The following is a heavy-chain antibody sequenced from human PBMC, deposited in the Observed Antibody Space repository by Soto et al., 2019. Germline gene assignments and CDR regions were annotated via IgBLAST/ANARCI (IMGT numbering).Heavy chain of an antibody. CDR2: ISAYNGNT. J-gene: IGHJ4*02. Sequence: ASVKVSCKASGYTFTSYGISWVRQAPGQGLEWMGWISAYNGNTNYAQKLQGRVTMTTDTSTSTAYMELRSLRSDDTAVYYCARDLRNIAAAGCFDYWGQGTLVTVSS. CDR3: ARDLRNIAAAGCFDY. D-gene: IGHD6-13*01. CDR1: GYTFTSYG. V-gene: IGHV1-18*01.